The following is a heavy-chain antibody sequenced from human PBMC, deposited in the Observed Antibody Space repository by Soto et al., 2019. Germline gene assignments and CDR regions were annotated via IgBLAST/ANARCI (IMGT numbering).Heavy chain of an antibody. J-gene: IGHJ6*03. V-gene: IGHV3-21*01. CDR3: ARERRKAAAGIGRYYMDV. CDR1: GFTFSSYS. CDR2: ISSSSSYI. D-gene: IGHD6-13*01. Sequence: GGSLRLSCAASGFTFSSYSMNWVRQAPGKGLEWVSSISSSSSYIYYADSVKGRFTISRDNTKNSLYLQMNSLRAEDTAVYYCARERRKAAAGIGRYYMDVWGKGTTVTVSS.